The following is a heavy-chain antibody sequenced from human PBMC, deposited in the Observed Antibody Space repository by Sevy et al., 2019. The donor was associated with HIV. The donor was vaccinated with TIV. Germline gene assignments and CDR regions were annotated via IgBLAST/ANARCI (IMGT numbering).Heavy chain of an antibody. CDR3: ARDRQGITVAGTAIDY. CDR1: GFTFSNYE. CDR2: ITLSGSST. J-gene: IGHJ4*02. V-gene: IGHV3-48*03. Sequence: GGSLRLSCTASGFTFSNYEMNWVRQAPGKGLEWVSYITLSGSSTYYADSVKGRFTISRDNAKNSLYLQMNSLRAEDTAVYYCARDRQGITVAGTAIDYWGQRTMVTVSS. D-gene: IGHD6-19*01.